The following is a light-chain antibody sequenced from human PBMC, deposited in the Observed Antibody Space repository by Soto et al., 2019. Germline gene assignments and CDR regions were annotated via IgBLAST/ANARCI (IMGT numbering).Light chain of an antibody. J-gene: IGLJ1*01. Sequence: QSVLTQPPSASGTPGQGVTISCSGTSIDIAPYNYVSWYQQHPGKAPKLIIYEVSYRPSGISNRFSGSKSGNTASLTISGLQAEDEADYYCSSYTSSTNYVFGTGTKVTVL. V-gene: IGLV2-14*01. CDR2: EVS. CDR1: SIDIAPYNY. CDR3: SSYTSSTNYV.